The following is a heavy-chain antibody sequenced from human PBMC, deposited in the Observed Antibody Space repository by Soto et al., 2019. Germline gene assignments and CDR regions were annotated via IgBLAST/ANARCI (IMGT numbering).Heavy chain of an antibody. CDR3: PKDFGYDSTD. CDR1: GFTFGTSG. CDR2: LSGDNNTDT. J-gene: IGHJ4*02. D-gene: IGHD3-22*01. Sequence: GGSLRLSCVASGFTFGTSGMSLVRQATGKGLEWISGLSGDNNTDTKYADSVKGRFTISRDNSKNTLYLQMHSLRVEDTALYYGPKDFGYDSTDWGLGTLVTVSS. V-gene: IGHV3-23*01.